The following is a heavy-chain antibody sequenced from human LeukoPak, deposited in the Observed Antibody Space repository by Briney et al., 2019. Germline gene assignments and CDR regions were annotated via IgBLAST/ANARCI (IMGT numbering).Heavy chain of an antibody. Sequence: ASVKVSCEASGGTFSSYAISWVRQAPGQGLEWMGGIIPTFGTANYAQKFQGRVTITADESTSTAYMELSSLRSEDTAVYYCARLAYGDFPFDYWGQGTLVTVSS. CDR3: ARLAYGDFPFDY. J-gene: IGHJ4*02. CDR2: IIPTFGTA. V-gene: IGHV1-69*13. CDR1: GGTFSSYA. D-gene: IGHD4-17*01.